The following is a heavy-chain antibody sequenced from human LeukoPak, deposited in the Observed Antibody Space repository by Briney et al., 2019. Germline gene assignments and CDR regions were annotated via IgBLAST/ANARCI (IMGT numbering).Heavy chain of an antibody. CDR2: ISGSGGST. Sequence: PGGSLRLSCAASGFTFSSYAMSWVRQAPGKGLEWVSAISGSGGSTYYADSVKGRFTISRDNSKNTLYLQMDSLRAEDTAVYHCAKNLDGVATYFDYWGQGTLVTVSP. V-gene: IGHV3-23*01. CDR1: GFTFSSYA. J-gene: IGHJ4*02. D-gene: IGHD5-12*01. CDR3: AKNLDGVATYFDY.